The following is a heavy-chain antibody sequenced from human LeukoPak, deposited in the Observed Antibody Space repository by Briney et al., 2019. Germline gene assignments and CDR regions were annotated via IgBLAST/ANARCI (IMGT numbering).Heavy chain of an antibody. CDR2: INHSGST. Sequence: SETLSLTCAVYGGSFSGYYWSWIRQPPGKGLEWIGEINHSGSTNYNPSLKSRVTISVDTSKNQFSLKLSSVTASDTAVYYCARVVSLDYYGSGSYYPDWGQGTLVTVSS. D-gene: IGHD3-10*01. CDR3: ARVVSLDYYGSGSYYPD. J-gene: IGHJ4*02. CDR1: GGSFSGYY. V-gene: IGHV4-34*01.